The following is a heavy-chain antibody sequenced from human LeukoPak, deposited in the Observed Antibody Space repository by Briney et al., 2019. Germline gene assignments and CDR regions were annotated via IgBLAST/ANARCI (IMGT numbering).Heavy chain of an antibody. Sequence: SETLTLTCAVSGGSISSSNWWSWVRQPPGKGLEWIGEIYHSGSTNYNPSLKSRVTISVDKSKNQFSLKLSSVTAADTAVYYCAGTYYYDSSGPDYWGQGTLVTVSS. CDR2: IYHSGST. CDR1: GGSISSSNW. D-gene: IGHD3-22*01. V-gene: IGHV4-4*02. J-gene: IGHJ4*02. CDR3: AGTYYYDSSGPDY.